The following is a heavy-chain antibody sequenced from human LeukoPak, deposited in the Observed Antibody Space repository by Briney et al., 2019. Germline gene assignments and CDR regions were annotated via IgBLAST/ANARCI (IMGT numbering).Heavy chain of an antibody. CDR1: GFTFSGSA. J-gene: IGHJ4*02. Sequence: AGSLRLSCPPSGFTFSGSAMHCVRQASGNGREWVGQIGNKVSDYATEYAASLRGRFTISRDDSKDTAYLQVNSLKTEDTAVYYCAGNYDSWTGLNYWGQGTLVTVSS. D-gene: IGHD3-3*01. V-gene: IGHV3-73*01. CDR3: AGNYDSWTGLNY. CDR2: IGNKVSDYAT.